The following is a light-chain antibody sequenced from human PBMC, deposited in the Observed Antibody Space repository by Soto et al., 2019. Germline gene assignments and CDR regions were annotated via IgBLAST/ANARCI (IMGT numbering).Light chain of an antibody. J-gene: IGKJ4*01. Sequence: EIVLTQSPATLSLSPGDRATLSCRASQSVGSYLGWYHQRPGQAPRLLIYDASNRATGIPARFSGSGSGTDFTLTISSLEPEDFAVYYCQQHNDWPSTFGGGTKVEIK. CDR3: QQHNDWPST. CDR2: DAS. CDR1: QSVGSY. V-gene: IGKV3-11*01.